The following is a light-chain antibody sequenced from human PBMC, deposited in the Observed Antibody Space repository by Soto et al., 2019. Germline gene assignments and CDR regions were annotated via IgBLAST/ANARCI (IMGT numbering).Light chain of an antibody. CDR1: TSDVGGYNY. Sequence: QSALTQPRSVSGSPGQSVTISCTGTTSDVGGYNYVSWYQQHPGKAPTLMIYDVTKRPSGVPDRFSGSKSGNTASLTISGLQAEDEADYYCCSHAGSYFRVFGGGTKLTVL. CDR3: CSHAGSYFRV. J-gene: IGLJ3*02. CDR2: DVT. V-gene: IGLV2-11*01.